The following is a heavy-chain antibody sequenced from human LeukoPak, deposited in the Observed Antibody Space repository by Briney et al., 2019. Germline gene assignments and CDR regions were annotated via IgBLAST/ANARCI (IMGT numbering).Heavy chain of an antibody. V-gene: IGHV1-18*01. CDR2: ISAYNGNT. J-gene: IGHJ6*02. D-gene: IGHD2-2*01. Sequence: ASVKVSCKASGYTFTSYGISWVRQAPGQGLEWMGWISAYNGNTNYAQKLQGRVTMTTDTSTSTAYMELRSLRSDDTAVYYCARHIVVVPAAMSYGMDVWGQGTTVTVSS. CDR1: GYTFTSYG. CDR3: ARHIVVVPAAMSYGMDV.